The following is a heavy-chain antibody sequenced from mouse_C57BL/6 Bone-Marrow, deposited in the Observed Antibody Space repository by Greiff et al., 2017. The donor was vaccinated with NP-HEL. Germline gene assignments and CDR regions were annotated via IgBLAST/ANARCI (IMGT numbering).Heavy chain of an antibody. CDR1: GYTFTSYW. CDR2: IDPSDSYT. V-gene: IGHV1-50*01. D-gene: IGHD3-2*02. Sequence: QVQLQQPGAELVKPGASVKLSCKASGYTFTSYWMQWVKQRPGQGLEWIGEIDPSDSYTNYNQKFKGKATLTVDPSSSTAYMQLSSLTSEDSAVYYCARQLRLRKFAYWGQGTLVTVSA. J-gene: IGHJ3*01. CDR3: ARQLRLRKFAY.